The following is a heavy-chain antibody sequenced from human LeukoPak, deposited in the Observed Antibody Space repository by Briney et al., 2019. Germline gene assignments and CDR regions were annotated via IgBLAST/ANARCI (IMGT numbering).Heavy chain of an antibody. Sequence: ASVKVSCKVSGYTLTELSMHWVRQAPGKGLEWMGGFDPEDGETIYAQKFQGRVTMTEDTSTDTAYMELSSLRSEDTAAYYCATVDMYYDSSGYYQYYFDYWGQGTLSPSPQ. V-gene: IGHV1-24*01. CDR2: FDPEDGET. D-gene: IGHD3-22*01. J-gene: IGHJ4*02. CDR3: ATVDMYYDSSGYYQYYFDY. CDR1: GYTLTELS.